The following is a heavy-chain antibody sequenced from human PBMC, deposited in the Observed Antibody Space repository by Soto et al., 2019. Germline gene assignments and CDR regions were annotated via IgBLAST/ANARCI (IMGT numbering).Heavy chain of an antibody. D-gene: IGHD1-26*01. CDR1: GGSISSNTYY. V-gene: IGHV4-39*01. CDR3: ARQSGSYYGRFDY. Sequence: QLQLQESGPGLVKPSETLSLTCTVSGGSISSNTYYWGWIRQPPGKGLEWIGSIYYSGSTYYNPSRKSRVTISVDTSKNQFSLKLSSVTAADTAVYYCARQSGSYYGRFDYWGQGTLVTVSS. CDR2: IYYSGST. J-gene: IGHJ4*02.